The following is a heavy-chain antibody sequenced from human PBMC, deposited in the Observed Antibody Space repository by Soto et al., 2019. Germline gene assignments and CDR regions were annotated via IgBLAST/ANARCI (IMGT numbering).Heavy chain of an antibody. J-gene: IGHJ5*02. V-gene: IGHV1-24*01. CDR2: FDPEDGET. Sequence: ASVKVSCKVSGYTLTELSMHWVRQAPGKGLEWMGGFDPEDGETIYAQKFQGRVTMTRDTSTSTVYMELSSLRSEDTAVYYCARGFPLWFDPWGQGTLVTVSS. CDR1: GYTLTELS. CDR3: ARGFPLWFDP. D-gene: IGHD3-3*01.